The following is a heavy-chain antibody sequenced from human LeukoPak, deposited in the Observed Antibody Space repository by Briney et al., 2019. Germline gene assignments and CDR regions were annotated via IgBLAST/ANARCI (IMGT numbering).Heavy chain of an antibody. CDR3: AREDGI. CDR1: GGSISSGSYY. V-gene: IGHV4-61*02. J-gene: IGHJ4*02. Sequence: SQTLSLTCTVSGGSISSGSYYWSWIRQPAGKGLEWIARIYTSGSTNYNPSLKSRVTISVDTSKNQFSLKLSSVPAADTAVYYCAREDGIWGQGTLVTVSS. CDR2: IYTSGST.